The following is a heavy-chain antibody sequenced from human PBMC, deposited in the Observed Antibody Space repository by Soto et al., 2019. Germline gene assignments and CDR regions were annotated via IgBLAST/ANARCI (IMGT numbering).Heavy chain of an antibody. CDR3: ARGINSSGWYPTIDY. CDR1: GGSIRTYY. V-gene: IGHV4-59*01. D-gene: IGHD6-19*01. J-gene: IGHJ4*02. Sequence: PSETLSLTCTVSGGSIRTYYWSWIRQPPGKGLEWIGYIYYSGNTNYTPSLKSRVTISLDTSKNQFSLKLSSVTAADTAVYYCARGINSSGWYPTIDYWGQGTMITV. CDR2: IYYSGNT.